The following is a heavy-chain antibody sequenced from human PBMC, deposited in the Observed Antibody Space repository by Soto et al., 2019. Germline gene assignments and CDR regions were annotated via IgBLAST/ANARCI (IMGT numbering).Heavy chain of an antibody. D-gene: IGHD2-8*01. Sequence: ASVKVSCKASGYTFTSYDINWVRQATGQGLEWMGWMNPNSGNTGYAQKFQGRVTMTRNTSISTAYMELSSLRSEDTAAYYCARKGGCTNGVCYYYYYYGMDVWSQGTTVTVSS. V-gene: IGHV1-8*01. CDR2: MNPNSGNT. CDR1: GYTFTSYD. J-gene: IGHJ6*02. CDR3: ARKGGCTNGVCYYYYYYGMDV.